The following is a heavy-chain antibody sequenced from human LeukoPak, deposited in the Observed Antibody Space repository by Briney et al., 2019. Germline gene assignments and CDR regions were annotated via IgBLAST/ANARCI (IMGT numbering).Heavy chain of an antibody. V-gene: IGHV3-30*03. Sequence: PGGSLRLSCTASGFTFRNYGMHWVRQAPGKGLEWVAVVSYDGSDKYYADSVKGRLTISRDYSKNTLYLQMNSLRADDTAVYYCARDSNGPAFWGQGTLVTVSS. CDR1: GFTFRNYG. CDR2: VSYDGSDK. D-gene: IGHD6-19*01. J-gene: IGHJ4*02. CDR3: ARDSNGPAF.